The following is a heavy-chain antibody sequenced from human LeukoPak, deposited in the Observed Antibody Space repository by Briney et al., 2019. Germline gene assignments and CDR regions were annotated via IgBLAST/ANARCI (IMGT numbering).Heavy chain of an antibody. J-gene: IGHJ5*02. Sequence: SVKVSCKASGGTFSSYAISWVRQAPGQGLEWMGGIIPIFGTANYAQKFQGRVTITADVSTSTAYMELSSLRSEDTAVYYCARDTPAISSGSFSPEDWFDPWGQGTLVTVSS. D-gene: IGHD3-10*01. CDR1: GGTFSSYA. CDR2: IIPIFGTA. CDR3: ARDTPAISSGSFSPEDWFDP. V-gene: IGHV1-69*01.